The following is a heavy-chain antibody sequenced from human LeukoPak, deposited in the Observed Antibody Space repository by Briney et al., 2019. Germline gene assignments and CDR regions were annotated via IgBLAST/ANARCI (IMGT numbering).Heavy chain of an antibody. CDR1: GFTFSTYW. Sequence: GGSLRLSCAASGFTFSTYWMSWVRQAPGKGPEWVANIKEDGSEKYYGDSVKGRFTISRDNAKNSLYLEMNSLRVEDTAVYYCARDSSGYQWGQGTLVTVSS. D-gene: IGHD3-22*01. CDR3: ARDSSGYQ. V-gene: IGHV3-7*01. CDR2: IKEDGSEK. J-gene: IGHJ4*02.